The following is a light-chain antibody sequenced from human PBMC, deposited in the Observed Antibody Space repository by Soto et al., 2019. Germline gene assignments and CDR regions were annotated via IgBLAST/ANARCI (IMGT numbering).Light chain of an antibody. CDR3: AAWDVSLTAWV. V-gene: IGLV1-47*02. Sequence: QPVLTQPPSASATPGQRITISCSGGSSNIGNNYVYWYQQLPGTAPKLLIYLTHYRPSGVPDRVSGSKSGTSAYLAISGLRSEDEADYYCAAWDVSLTAWVFGGGTKLTVL. J-gene: IGLJ3*02. CDR2: LTH. CDR1: SSNIGNNY.